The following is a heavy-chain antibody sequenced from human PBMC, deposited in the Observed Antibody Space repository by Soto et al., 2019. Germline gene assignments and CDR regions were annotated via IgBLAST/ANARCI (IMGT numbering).Heavy chain of an antibody. Sequence: PSETLSLTCAVYGGSFSGYYWSWIRQPPGKGLEWIGEINHSGSTNYNPSLKSRVTISVDTSKNQFSLKLSSVTAADTAVYYCARGIRGPSFFDYCGQGTLVTVSS. J-gene: IGHJ4*02. CDR1: GGSFSGYY. V-gene: IGHV4-34*01. CDR2: INHSGST. CDR3: ARGIRGPSFFDY. D-gene: IGHD2-15*01.